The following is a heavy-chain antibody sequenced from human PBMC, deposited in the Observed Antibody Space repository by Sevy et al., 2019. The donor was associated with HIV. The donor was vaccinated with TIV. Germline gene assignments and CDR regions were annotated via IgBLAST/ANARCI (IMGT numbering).Heavy chain of an antibody. V-gene: IGHV3-48*02. D-gene: IGHD2-21*01. Sequence: GGSQRLSCEASGFTLSSYTMNWVRQSPEKGLEWVATFDRTDITHYADSVKGRFIISRDTAKKSLFLQMNSLRDDDTAMYFCVRDERAIASHFDYWGRGTLVTVSS. CDR2: FDRTDIT. CDR1: GFTLSSYT. CDR3: VRDERAIASHFDY. J-gene: IGHJ4*02.